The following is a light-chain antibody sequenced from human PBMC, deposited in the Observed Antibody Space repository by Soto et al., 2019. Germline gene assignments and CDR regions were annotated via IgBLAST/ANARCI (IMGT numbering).Light chain of an antibody. V-gene: IGLV3-1*01. CDR3: QAWDSSTAEVV. CDR1: KLGDTY. Sequence: SYELTQPPSVSVSPGQTATITCSGDKLGDTYACWYQQRPGQSPVLVMYQDTKRPSGIPERFSRSASGNTVTLTISGTQTTDEADYYCQAWDSSTAEVVFGGGTKVTVL. J-gene: IGLJ3*02. CDR2: QDT.